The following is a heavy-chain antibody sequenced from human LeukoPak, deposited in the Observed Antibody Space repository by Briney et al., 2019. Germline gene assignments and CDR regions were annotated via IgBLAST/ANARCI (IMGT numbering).Heavy chain of an antibody. CDR3: ARGPPFWEQQLIVFDY. D-gene: IGHD6-13*01. J-gene: IGHJ4*02. V-gene: IGHV3-7*01. CDR1: GFTFSSYA. CDR2: IKQDGSEK. Sequence: GSLRLSCAASGFTFSSYAMSWVRQAPGKGLEWVANIKQDGSEKYYVDSVKGRFTISRDNPKNSLYLQMNSLRAEDRAVYYCARGPPFWEQQLIVFDYWGQGTLVTVSS.